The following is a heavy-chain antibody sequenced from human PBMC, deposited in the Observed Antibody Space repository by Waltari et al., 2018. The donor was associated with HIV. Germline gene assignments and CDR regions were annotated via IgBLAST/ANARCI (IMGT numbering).Heavy chain of an antibody. CDR3: TRDVTLSHYGVYYSGLDV. CDR2: INSEGSVI. D-gene: IGHD3-16*01. J-gene: IGHJ6*02. V-gene: IGHV3-74*01. Sequence: EKLVESGGTVIQPGGSVILSCRTTGFPFIRHCMHLVRQSPRKGLEWISRINSEGSVIKYADSLKGRFSVSRDNNDFLLFLDMKELTVEDTATYYCTRDVTLSHYGVYYSGLDVWGQGTRVTVSS. CDR1: GFPFIRHC.